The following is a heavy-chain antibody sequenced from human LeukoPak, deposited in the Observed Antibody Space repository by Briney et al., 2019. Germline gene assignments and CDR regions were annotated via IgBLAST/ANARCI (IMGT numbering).Heavy chain of an antibody. CDR2: IIPIFGIA. Sequence: SVKVSFKASGGTFGSYAISWVRQAPGQGLDWMGRIIPIFGIADYAQKFQGRVTITADKSTSTSYMELSSLRSEDTAVYYCARAPYCSSTSCYFRGKDYYYGMDVWGQGTTVTVSS. V-gene: IGHV1-69*04. CDR1: GGTFGSYA. CDR3: ARAPYCSSTSCYFRGKDYYYGMDV. D-gene: IGHD2-2*01. J-gene: IGHJ6*02.